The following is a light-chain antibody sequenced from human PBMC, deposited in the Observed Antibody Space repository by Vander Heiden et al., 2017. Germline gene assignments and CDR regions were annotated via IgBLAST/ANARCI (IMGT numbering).Light chain of an antibody. CDR1: SSDVGAFNS. V-gene: IGLV2-14*03. CDR3: VSYRRSNTLGV. CDR2: DVT. Sequence: QSTLSQPASVSRSSGTPFTISCTGTSSDVGAFNSVSWYQQYPGKATKLMIYDVTNRPSGISSRFSGSKSGNAASLTISGLQGEDEADYYCVSYRRSNTLGVFGTGTKVTVL. J-gene: IGLJ1*01.